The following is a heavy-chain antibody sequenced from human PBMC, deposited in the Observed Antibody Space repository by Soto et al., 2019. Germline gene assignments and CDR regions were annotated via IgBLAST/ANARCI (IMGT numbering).Heavy chain of an antibody. CDR2: ISSSSSYT. D-gene: IGHD2-2*01. CDR1: GFTFSDHY. J-gene: IGHJ6*02. Sequence: GGSLRLSCAASGFTFSDHYMSWIRQAPGKGLEWVSYISSSSSYTNYADSVKGRFTISRDNAKNSLYLQMNSLRAEDTAVYYCAREEVFGYCSSTSCSPRGDYYYYGMDVWGQGTTVTVSS. CDR3: AREEVFGYCSSTSCSPRGDYYYYGMDV. V-gene: IGHV3-11*06.